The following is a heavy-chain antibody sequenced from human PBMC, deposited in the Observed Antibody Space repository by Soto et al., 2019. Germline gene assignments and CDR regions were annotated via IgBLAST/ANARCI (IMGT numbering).Heavy chain of an antibody. Sequence: QVQLQQWGAGLLKPSETLSLTCAVYGGSFSGYYWSWIRQAPGKGLEWMGEINHSGSTNYNPSLKSRATISVDTSKNQFSLKLSSVTAADTAVYYCASIYCSGGSCYSEWNWFDPWGQGTLVTVSS. CDR3: ASIYCSGGSCYSEWNWFDP. J-gene: IGHJ5*02. CDR1: GGSFSGYY. D-gene: IGHD2-15*01. V-gene: IGHV4-34*01. CDR2: INHSGST.